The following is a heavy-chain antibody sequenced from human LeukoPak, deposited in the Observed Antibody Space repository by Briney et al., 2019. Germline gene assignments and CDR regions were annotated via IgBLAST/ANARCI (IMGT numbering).Heavy chain of an antibody. CDR3: ARTRGYSGYEDFDY. CDR2: IYYSGST. J-gene: IGHJ4*02. V-gene: IGHV4-31*03. Sequence: SQTLSLTCTVSGGSISSGGYYWSWIRQHPGKGLEWIGYIYYSGSTYYNPSLKGRVTISVDTSKNQFSLKLSSVTAADTAVYYCARTRGYSGYEDFDYWGQGTLVTVSS. CDR1: GGSISSGGYY. D-gene: IGHD5-12*01.